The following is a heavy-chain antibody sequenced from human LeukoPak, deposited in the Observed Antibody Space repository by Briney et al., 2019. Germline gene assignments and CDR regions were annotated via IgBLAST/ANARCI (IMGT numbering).Heavy chain of an antibody. Sequence: PSETLSLTCTVSGGPITSSSSSWGWIRQPPGMGLEWIGSVYFRGSTFYNPSLKSRVTLSIDTSKNQFSVRLSSVTAADTAIYYCAREDTTMDDAFHIWGQGTAVTVSS. CDR1: GGPITSSSSS. CDR3: AREDTTMDDAFHI. J-gene: IGHJ3*02. V-gene: IGHV4-39*01. CDR2: VYFRGST. D-gene: IGHD3-10*01.